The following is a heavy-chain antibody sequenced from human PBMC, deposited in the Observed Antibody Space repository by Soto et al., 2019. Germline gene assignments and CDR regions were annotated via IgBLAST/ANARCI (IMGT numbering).Heavy chain of an antibody. CDR3: SRHHSSGWYYGMDV. Sequence: SETLSLTCTVSGGSISSSSYYWGWIRQPPGKGLEWIGSIYYSGSTYYNPSLKSRVTISVDTSKNQFSLKLSSVTAADTAVYYCSRHHSSGWYYGMDVWGQGTTVTVSS. J-gene: IGHJ6*02. CDR2: IYYSGST. V-gene: IGHV4-39*01. CDR1: GGSISSSSYY. D-gene: IGHD6-19*01.